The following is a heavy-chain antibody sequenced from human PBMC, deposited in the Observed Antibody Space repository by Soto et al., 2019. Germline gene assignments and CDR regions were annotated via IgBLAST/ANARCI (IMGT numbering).Heavy chain of an antibody. CDR2: VYATGTS. CDR1: GGSMSKFY. J-gene: IGHJ5*02. CDR3: VRDGSKTLRDCFDP. Sequence: SETLSLSCSVSGGSMSKFYWSWIRKTAGKGLEWMGRVYATGTSDYNPSIRSRIAMSVXXXXXXFXLXLXXXTAAXAGVYYCVRDGSKTLRDCFDPWGQGILVT. V-gene: IGHV4-4*07. D-gene: IGHD4-17*01.